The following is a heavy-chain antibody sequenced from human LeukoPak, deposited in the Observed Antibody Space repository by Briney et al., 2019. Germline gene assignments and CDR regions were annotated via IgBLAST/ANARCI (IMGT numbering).Heavy chain of an antibody. CDR3: AREGSLYGYHSFDP. Sequence: PGGSLRLSCAASGFTFSDAWMTWVRQAPGKGLEWVGRIKPTKTDGGAPYYSAPVKGRFTISRDDSTDRLYLHMNSLKTEDTAVYFCAREGSLYGYHSFDPWGQGTLVTVSS. J-gene: IGHJ5*02. CDR1: GFTFSDAW. V-gene: IGHV3-15*01. D-gene: IGHD5-18*01. CDR2: IKPTKTDGGAP.